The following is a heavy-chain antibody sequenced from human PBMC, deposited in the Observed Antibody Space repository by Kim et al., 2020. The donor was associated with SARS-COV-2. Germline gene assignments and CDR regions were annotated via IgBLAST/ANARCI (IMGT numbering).Heavy chain of an antibody. CDR2: ISSSSRLI. D-gene: IGHD6-19*01. J-gene: IGHJ5*01. CDR3: ARAFSGRETS. Sequence: GGSLRLSCAASGFTFSTYNMNWVRLAPGKGLEWVSYISSSSRLIYYADSVKGRFTISSDNARNSLYLQMNSLRDEDTAVYYCARAFSGRETSWRQATPAT. V-gene: IGHV3-48*02. CDR1: GFTFSTYN.